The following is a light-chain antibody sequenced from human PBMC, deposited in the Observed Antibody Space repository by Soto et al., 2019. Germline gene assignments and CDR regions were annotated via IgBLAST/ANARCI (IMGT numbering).Light chain of an antibody. Sequence: EMVLTQSPATLSLSPGDRATLSCRASQSVGRYLAWYQQRPGQAPRILIYDSSNRVTGIPARFSGNGSGRDFTLTISSLEPEDFAVYYCQYHTDWPPYTFGQGTTLEI. CDR1: QSVGRY. J-gene: IGKJ2*01. V-gene: IGKV3-11*02. CDR2: DSS. CDR3: QYHTDWPPYT.